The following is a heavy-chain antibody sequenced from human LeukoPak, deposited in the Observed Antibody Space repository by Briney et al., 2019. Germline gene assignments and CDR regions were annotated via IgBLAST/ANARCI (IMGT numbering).Heavy chain of an antibody. V-gene: IGHV4-39*07. D-gene: IGHD4-23*01. CDR1: GGSISSSNCY. CDR3: ARAPHYGANSGAFDI. CDR2: IYYSGST. Sequence: SETLSLTCTVSGGSISSSNCYWAWIRQPPGKGLAWIGSIYYSGSTYYNPSLKSRVTISVDTSKNQFSLKLNSVTAADTAVYYCARAPHYGANSGAFDIWGQGTMVTVSS. J-gene: IGHJ3*02.